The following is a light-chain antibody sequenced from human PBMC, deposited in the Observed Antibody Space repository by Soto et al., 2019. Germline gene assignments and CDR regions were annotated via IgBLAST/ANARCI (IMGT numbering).Light chain of an antibody. CDR2: DAS. CDR1: QGISSY. Sequence: DIQLTQSPSSLSASVGDRVTITCRVSQGISSYLNWYQQKPGEAPKLLIYDASALPRGVPARFSGSGSGTKFTLTIASLQPDDFATYYCQQYETFSGTFGPGTRWIS. V-gene: IGKV1-9*01. CDR3: QQYETFSGT. J-gene: IGKJ1*01.